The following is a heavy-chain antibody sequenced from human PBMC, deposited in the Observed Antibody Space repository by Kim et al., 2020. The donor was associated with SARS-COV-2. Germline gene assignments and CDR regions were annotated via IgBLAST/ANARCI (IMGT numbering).Heavy chain of an antibody. CDR1: GFTFGDYA. J-gene: IGHJ6*02. V-gene: IGHV3-49*03. CDR2: IRSIAYGGTT. D-gene: IGHD3-3*01. Sequence: GGSLRLSCTASGFTFGDYAMSWFRQAPGKGLEWVGFIRSIAYGGTTEYAASVKGRFTISRDDSKSIAYLQMNSLKTEDTAVYYCTRGSYGITIFGVVIISGMDVWGQGTTVTVSS. CDR3: TRGSYGITIFGVVIISGMDV.